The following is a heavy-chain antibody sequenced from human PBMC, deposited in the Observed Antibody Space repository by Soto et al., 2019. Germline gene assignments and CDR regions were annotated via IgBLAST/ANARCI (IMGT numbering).Heavy chain of an antibody. CDR2: ISYDGSNK. Sequence: QVQLVESGGGVVQPGRSLRLSCAASGFTFSSYGMHWVRQAPGKGLEWVAVISYDGSNKYYADSVKGRFTISRDNSKNTLYLQMNILRAEDTDVYYCAKDLAYCSSTSCYEYYYYYGMDVWGQGTTVTVSS. D-gene: IGHD2-2*01. CDR1: GFTFSSYG. V-gene: IGHV3-30*18. J-gene: IGHJ6*02. CDR3: AKDLAYCSSTSCYEYYYYYGMDV.